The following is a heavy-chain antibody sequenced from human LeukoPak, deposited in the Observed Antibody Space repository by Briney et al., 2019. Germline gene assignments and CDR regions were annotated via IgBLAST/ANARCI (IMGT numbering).Heavy chain of an antibody. V-gene: IGHV3-23*01. CDR3: ARDQFGDYFRGADY. J-gene: IGHJ4*02. CDR1: GFTFSSHA. CDR2: IRGDGATI. D-gene: IGHD3-22*01. Sequence: GGSLRLSCAASGFTFSSHAMTWVRQAPGRGLEWVSAIRGDGATIFYGDSVKGRITVSRDNSKNTLYLQMNSLGAEDTAVYYCARDQFGDYFRGADYWGQGTRVTVSS.